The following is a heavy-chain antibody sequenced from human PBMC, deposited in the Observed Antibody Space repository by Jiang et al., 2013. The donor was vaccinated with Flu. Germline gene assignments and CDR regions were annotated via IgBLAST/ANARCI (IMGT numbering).Heavy chain of an antibody. CDR1: FSGYY. CDR3: ASGHTMVQN. CDR2: INHSGST. Sequence: FSGYYWSWIRQPPGKGLEWIGEINHSGSTNYNPSLKSRVTISVDTSKNQFSLKLSSVTAADTAVYYCASGHTMVQNWGQGTLVTVSS. D-gene: IGHD3-10*01. V-gene: IGHV4-34*01. J-gene: IGHJ1*01.